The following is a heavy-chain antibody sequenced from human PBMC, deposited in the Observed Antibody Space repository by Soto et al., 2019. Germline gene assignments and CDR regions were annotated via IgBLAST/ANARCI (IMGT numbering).Heavy chain of an antibody. CDR3: AREHALRYCSGGSCYSGYFDL. V-gene: IGHV6-1*01. CDR1: GDSVSSNSAA. Sequence: SQTLSLTCAISGDSVSSNSAAWNWIRQSPSRGLEWLGRTYYRSKWYNDYAVSVKSRITINPDTSKNQFSLKLSSVTAADTAVYYCAREHALRYCSGGSCYSGYFDLWGRGTLVTVSS. J-gene: IGHJ2*01. CDR2: TYYRSKWYN. D-gene: IGHD2-15*01.